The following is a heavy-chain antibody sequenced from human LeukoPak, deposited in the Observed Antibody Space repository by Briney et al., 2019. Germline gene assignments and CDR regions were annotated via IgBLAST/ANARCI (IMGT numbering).Heavy chain of an antibody. Sequence: SETLSLTCTVSGGSISSYYWSWIRQPPGKGLEWIGYIYYSGSTNYNPSLKSRVTISVDTSKNQFSLKLSSVTAADTAVYYCARHSGNLYYDFWSGYYGYFDYWGQGTLVTVSS. J-gene: IGHJ4*02. CDR1: GGSISSYY. CDR3: ARHSGNLYYDFWSGYYGYFDY. V-gene: IGHV4-59*08. CDR2: IYYSGST. D-gene: IGHD3-3*01.